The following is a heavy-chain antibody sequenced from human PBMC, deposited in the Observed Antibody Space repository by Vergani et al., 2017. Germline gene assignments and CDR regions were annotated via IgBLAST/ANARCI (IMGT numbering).Heavy chain of an antibody. D-gene: IGHD4-11*01. CDR3: ARVNTETNSHLYYFYYKDV. CDR2: IDHTGQP. J-gene: IGHJ6*03. CDR1: GGSFTSYH. Sequence: QVQLQQWGGGLLKPSETLSLTCVVNGGSFTSYHWTWIRQSPGEGLEWVGDIDHTGQPDYNPSLKSRLTMSVDKSRNQFSLTPNSVTATDTAIYFCARVNTETNSHLYYFYYKDVWGQGTAVTGS. V-gene: IGHV4-34*01.